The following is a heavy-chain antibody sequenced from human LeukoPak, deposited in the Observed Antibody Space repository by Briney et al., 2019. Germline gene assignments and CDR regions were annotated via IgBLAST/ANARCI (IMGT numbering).Heavy chain of an antibody. CDR2: ISAYNGNT. D-gene: IGHD2-2*01. V-gene: IGHV1-18*01. J-gene: IGHJ5*02. CDR3: ARGGYCSSTSYSKRNWFDP. CDR1: GYTFTSYG. Sequence: GASVKVSCKASGYTFTSYGIIWVRQAPGQGLEWMGWISAYNGNTNYAQKLQGRVTMTTDTSTSTAYMELRSLRSDDTAVYYCARGGYCSSTSYSKRNWFDPWGQGTLVTVSS.